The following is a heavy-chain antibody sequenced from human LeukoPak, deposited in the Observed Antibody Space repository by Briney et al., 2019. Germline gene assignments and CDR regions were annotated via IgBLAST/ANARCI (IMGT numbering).Heavy chain of an antibody. CDR3: ARGQISGIAAAGTIFDY. V-gene: IGHV4-34*01. J-gene: IGHJ4*02. Sequence: SETLSLTCAVYGGSFSGYYWSWIRQPPGKGLEWIGEINHSGSTNYNPSLKSRVTISVDTSKNQFSLKLSSVTAADTAVYYCARGQISGIAAAGTIFDYWGQGTLVTVSS. D-gene: IGHD6-13*01. CDR2: INHSGST. CDR1: GGSFSGYY.